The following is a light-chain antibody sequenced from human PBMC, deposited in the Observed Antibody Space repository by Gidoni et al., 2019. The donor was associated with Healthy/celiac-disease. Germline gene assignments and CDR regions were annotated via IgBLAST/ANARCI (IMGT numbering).Light chain of an antibody. J-gene: IGLJ2*01. CDR3: QVWDSSTV. Sequence: SYELTQPLSVYVALGQTARITCGGNNIGSKNVHWYQQKPGQAPVLVIYRDSNRPSGIPERFSGSNSGNTATLTISRAQAGDEADYYCQVWDSSTVFGGGTKLTVL. V-gene: IGLV3-9*01. CDR2: RDS. CDR1: NIGSKN.